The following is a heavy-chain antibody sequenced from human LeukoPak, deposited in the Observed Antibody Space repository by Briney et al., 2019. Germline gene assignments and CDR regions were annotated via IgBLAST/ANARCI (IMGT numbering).Heavy chain of an antibody. Sequence: PGGSLRLSCAASGFTFSSYGMPWVRQPPGKGLEWIGEINHSGSTNYNPSLKSRVTISVDTSKNQFSLKLSSVTAADTAVYYCASLTRQVGANSLSWFDPWGQGTLVTVSS. D-gene: IGHD1-26*01. CDR1: GFTFSSYG. J-gene: IGHJ5*02. CDR3: ASLTRQVGANSLSWFDP. V-gene: IGHV4-34*01. CDR2: INHSGST.